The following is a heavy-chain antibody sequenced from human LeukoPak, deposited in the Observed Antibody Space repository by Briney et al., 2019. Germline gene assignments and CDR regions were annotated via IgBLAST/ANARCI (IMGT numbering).Heavy chain of an antibody. CDR2: ISWKGGII. CDR1: GFTFDDYA. V-gene: IGHV3-9*01. D-gene: IGHD2-2*03. J-gene: IGHJ4*02. CDR3: AKALGYCSTTSCQDNYFDY. Sequence: GGSLRLSCVASGFTFDDYAMHWVRQAPGKGLEWVSGISWKGGIIAYADSVKGRFTISRDNAKNSLYLQMNSLRAEDTAFYYCAKALGYCSTTSCQDNYFDYRGQGTLVTVSS.